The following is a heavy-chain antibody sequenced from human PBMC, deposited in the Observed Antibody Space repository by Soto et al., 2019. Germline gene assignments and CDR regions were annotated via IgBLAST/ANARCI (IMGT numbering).Heavy chain of an antibody. CDR3: ARGAYCGGDCYDY. CDR1: GNTFTRYY. V-gene: IGHV1-46*03. Sequence: QAQLVQSGAEVKKPGASVKVSCVASGNTFTRYYMHWVRQAPGQGLEWMGMISPGGDRTSYAQKFQGRVTMTRDTSTSTVDMELSSLKSEDTAVYYCARGAYCGGDCYDYWGQGTLVTVSS. CDR2: ISPGGDRT. D-gene: IGHD2-21*01. J-gene: IGHJ4*02.